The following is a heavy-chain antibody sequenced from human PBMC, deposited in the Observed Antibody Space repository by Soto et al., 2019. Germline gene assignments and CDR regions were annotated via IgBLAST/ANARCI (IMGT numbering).Heavy chain of an antibody. J-gene: IGHJ4*02. V-gene: IGHV4-31*03. CDR1: GGSISSGGYY. D-gene: IGHD3-10*01. Sequence: QVQLQESGPGLVKPSQTLSLTCTVSGGSISSGGYYWNWIRQHPGKGLEWIGYIYYSGSTYYNPSLKSRVTISVDTSKNQFSLKLSSVTAADTAVYYCARGGYYGSGSYYKPPPLFDYWGQGTLVTVSS. CDR3: ARGGYYGSGSYYKPPPLFDY. CDR2: IYYSGST.